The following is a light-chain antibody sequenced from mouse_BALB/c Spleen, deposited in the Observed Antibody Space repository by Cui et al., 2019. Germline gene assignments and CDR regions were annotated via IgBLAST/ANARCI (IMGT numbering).Light chain of an antibody. Sequence: EIVLTQSPAITAASLGQKVTITCSASSSVSSMHWYQQKSCTAPKPWMYERSKLASGVPARFSGSGSGTSYSLTISSMEAEDAAIYYCQQWNYPLYTFGGGTKLEIK. CDR3: QQWNYPLYT. CDR2: ERS. CDR1: SSVSS. V-gene: IGKV4-86*01. J-gene: IGKJ2*01.